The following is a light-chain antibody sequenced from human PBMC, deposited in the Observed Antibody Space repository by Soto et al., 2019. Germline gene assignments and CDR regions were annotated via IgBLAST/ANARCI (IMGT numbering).Light chain of an antibody. J-gene: IGLJ2*01. V-gene: IGLV2-8*01. Sequence: QSALTQPPSASGSPGQSVTISCIGTSSDVGGYNYVSWYQQHPGKAPKLMIYEVSKRPSGVPDRFSGSKSGNTASLTVSGLQAEDEADYYGSSYAASNKLGVFGGGTKLTVL. CDR2: EVS. CDR3: SSYAASNKLGV. CDR1: SSDVGGYNY.